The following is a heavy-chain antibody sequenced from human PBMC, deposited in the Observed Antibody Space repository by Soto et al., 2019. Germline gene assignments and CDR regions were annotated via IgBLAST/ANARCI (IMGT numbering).Heavy chain of an antibody. D-gene: IGHD3-22*01. J-gene: IGHJ4*02. CDR2: IYTSGST. CDR1: GGSISSYY. V-gene: IGHV4-4*07. CDR3: ARGGTYYYDSSGYYDRRGYFDY. Sequence: SETLSLTCTVSGGSISSYYWSWIRQPVGKGLEWIGRIYTSGSTNYNPSLKSRVTMSVDTSKNQFSLKLSSVTAADTAVYYCARGGTYYYDSSGYYDRRGYFDYWGQGTLVTVSS.